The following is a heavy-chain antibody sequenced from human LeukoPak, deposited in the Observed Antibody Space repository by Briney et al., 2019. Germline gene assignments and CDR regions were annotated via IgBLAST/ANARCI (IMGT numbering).Heavy chain of an antibody. J-gene: IGHJ4*02. CDR3: ARGIAAAGPNFDY. D-gene: IGHD6-13*01. CDR2: IYYSGST. CDR1: GGSISSCY. V-gene: IGHV4-59*01. Sequence: SETLSLTCTVSGGSISSCYWSWIRQPPGKGLEWIGYIYYSGSTNYNPSLKSRVTISVDTSKNQFSLKLSSVTAADTAVYYCARGIAAAGPNFDYWGQGTLVTVSS.